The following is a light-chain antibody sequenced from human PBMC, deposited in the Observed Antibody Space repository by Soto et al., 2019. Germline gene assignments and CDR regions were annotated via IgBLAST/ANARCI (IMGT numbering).Light chain of an antibody. CDR2: DAS. Sequence: DIKITHSPSTLSGSVGDRVTITCRASQTISSWLSWYQQKPGEAPKLLIYDASALPRGVPSRFSGSGSGTKFTLTIASLQPDDFATYYCQQYATFLGTFGPGTKVDI. V-gene: IGKV1-5*01. J-gene: IGKJ1*01. CDR3: QQYATFLGT. CDR1: QTISSW.